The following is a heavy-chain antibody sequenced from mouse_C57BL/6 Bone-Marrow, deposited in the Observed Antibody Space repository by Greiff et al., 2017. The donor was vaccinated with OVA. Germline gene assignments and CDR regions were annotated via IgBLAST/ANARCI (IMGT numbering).Heavy chain of an antibody. CDR1: GYTFTSYG. Sequence: VQRVESGAELARPGASVKLSCKASGYTFTSYGISWVKQRTGQGLEWIGEIYPRSGNTYYNEKFKGKATLTADKSSSTAYMELRSLTSEDSAVYFCARGWLLNFDYWGQGTTLTVSS. J-gene: IGHJ2*01. CDR2: IYPRSGNT. V-gene: IGHV1-81*01. CDR3: ARGWLLNFDY. D-gene: IGHD2-3*01.